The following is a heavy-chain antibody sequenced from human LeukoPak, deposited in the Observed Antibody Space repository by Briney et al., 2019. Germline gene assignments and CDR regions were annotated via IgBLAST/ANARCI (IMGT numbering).Heavy chain of an antibody. CDR1: GGTFSSYA. D-gene: IGHD5-18*01. CDR2: IIPILGIA. V-gene: IGHV1-69*04. CDR3: AKDRRDTAMVTGLADY. Sequence: SVKVSCKASGGTFSSYAISWVRQAPGQGLEWMGRIIPILGIANYAQKFQGRVTITADKSTSTAYMELSSLRSEDTAVYYCAKDRRDTAMVTGLADYWGQGTLVTVSS. J-gene: IGHJ4*02.